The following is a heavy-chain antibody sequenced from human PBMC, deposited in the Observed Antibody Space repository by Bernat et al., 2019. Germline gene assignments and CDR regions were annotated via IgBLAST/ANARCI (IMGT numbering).Heavy chain of an antibody. Sequence: QVQLVESGGGVVQPGRSLRLSCAASGFTFSSYGMHWVRQAPGKGLEWVAVISYDGSNKYYADSVKGRFTISRDNSKNTLYLQMNSLRAEGTAVYYCAKGYSSGWYYFDYWGQGTLVTVSS. V-gene: IGHV3-30*18. CDR3: AKGYSSGWYYFDY. D-gene: IGHD6-19*01. CDR2: ISYDGSNK. J-gene: IGHJ4*02. CDR1: GFTFSSYG.